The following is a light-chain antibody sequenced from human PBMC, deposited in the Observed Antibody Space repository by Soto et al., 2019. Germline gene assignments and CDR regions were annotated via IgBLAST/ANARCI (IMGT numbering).Light chain of an antibody. CDR1: SSNIGAGYD. J-gene: IGLJ1*01. CDR2: GNS. CDR3: QSQGV. V-gene: IGLV1-40*01. Sequence: QSALTQPPSVSGAPGQRVTISCTGSSSNIGAGYDVHWYQQLPGTAPKLLIYGNSNRPSGVPDRFSGSKSGTSASLAITGLQAEDEADYYCQSQGVFGTGTKVTVL.